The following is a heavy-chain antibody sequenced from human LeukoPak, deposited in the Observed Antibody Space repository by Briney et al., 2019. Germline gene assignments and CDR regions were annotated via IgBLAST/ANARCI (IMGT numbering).Heavy chain of an antibody. CDR1: GFTFSNYG. CDR3: TAGALVY. V-gene: IGHV3-7*01. CDR2: IKPDGGDK. J-gene: IGHJ4*02. Sequence: PGGSLRLSCAASGFTFSNYGMHWVRQAPGKGLEWVANIKPDGGDKYYVDSVKGRFTISRDNAKNSLYLQMNSLRAEDTAVYYCTAGALVYWGRGTLINVSS. D-gene: IGHD3-3*02.